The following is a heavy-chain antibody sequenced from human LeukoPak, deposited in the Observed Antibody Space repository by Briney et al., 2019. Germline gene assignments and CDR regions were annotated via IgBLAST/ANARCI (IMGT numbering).Heavy chain of an antibody. CDR3: AKDGYGDPATLFDY. D-gene: IGHD4-17*01. V-gene: IGHV3-9*01. J-gene: IGHJ4*02. CDR1: GFTFSSYW. CDR2: ISWNSGSI. Sequence: GGSLRLSCAASGFTFSSYWMHWVRQAPGKGLEWVSGISWNSGSIGYADSVKGRFTISRDNAKNSLYLQMNSLRAEDTALYYCAKDGYGDPATLFDYWGQGTLVTVSS.